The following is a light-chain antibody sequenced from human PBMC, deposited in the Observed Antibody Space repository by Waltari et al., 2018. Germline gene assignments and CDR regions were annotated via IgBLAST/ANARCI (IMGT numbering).Light chain of an antibody. Sequence: DIVMTQSPLSLPVTPGEPASISCRSSQSLLHSSGYNLLDWYLQKPGQSPQLLIYLGSNRASGVPDRFSGSASDTDFTLTISRVEAEDVGVYYCMQSLQIPVTFGQGTKVEIK. CDR2: LGS. CDR3: MQSLQIPVT. V-gene: IGKV2-28*01. J-gene: IGKJ1*01. CDR1: QSLLHSSGYNL.